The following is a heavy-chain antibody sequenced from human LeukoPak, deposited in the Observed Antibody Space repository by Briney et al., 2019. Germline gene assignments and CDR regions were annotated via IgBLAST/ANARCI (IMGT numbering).Heavy chain of an antibody. CDR1: GGSFSGYY. D-gene: IGHD3-9*01. CDR3: ASLHEGRLDFDY. CDR2: INHSGST. V-gene: IGHV4-34*01. J-gene: IGHJ4*02. Sequence: SETLSLTCAVYGGSFSGYYWSWIRQPPGKGLEWIGEINHSGSTNYNPSLKSRVTISVDTSKNQLSLKLSSVTAADTAVYYCASLHEGRLDFDYWGQGTLVTVSS.